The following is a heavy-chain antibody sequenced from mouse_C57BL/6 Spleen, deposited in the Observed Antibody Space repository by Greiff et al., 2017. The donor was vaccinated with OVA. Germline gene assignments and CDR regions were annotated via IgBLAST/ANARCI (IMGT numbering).Heavy chain of an antibody. CDR1: GYAFSSSW. CDR2: IYPGDGDT. Sequence: QVQLKESGPELVKPGASVKISCKASGYAFSSSWMNWVKQRPGKGLEWIGRIYPGDGDTNYNGKFKGKAILTADKSSSTAYMQLSSLTSDDSAVYFGAIDYYGSSSHYFDCWGKGTTLTVS. D-gene: IGHD1-1*01. V-gene: IGHV1-82*01. J-gene: IGHJ2*01. CDR3: AIDYYGSSSHYFDC.